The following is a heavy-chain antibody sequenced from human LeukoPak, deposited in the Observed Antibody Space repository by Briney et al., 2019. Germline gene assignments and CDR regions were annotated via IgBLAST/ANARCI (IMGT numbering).Heavy chain of an antibody. CDR2: ISGGGDAT. V-gene: IGHV3-23*01. D-gene: IGHD4-23*01. Sequence: GGSLRLSCAASDFSFITYAMSWVRQAPGKGLEWVSTISGGGDATYYADSVKGRFTISRDNSKNTLYLQMNSLRAEDTAVYYCARRAGGYSHPYDYWGQGILVTVSS. CDR3: ARRAGGYSHPYDY. J-gene: IGHJ4*02. CDR1: DFSFITYA.